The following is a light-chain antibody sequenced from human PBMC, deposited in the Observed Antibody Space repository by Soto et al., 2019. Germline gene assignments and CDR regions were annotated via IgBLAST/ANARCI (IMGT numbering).Light chain of an antibody. V-gene: IGKV3-15*01. J-gene: IGKJ1*01. CDR1: QSVRSN. CDR2: GAS. CDR3: LQYNNWFPT. Sequence: EIGMTQSPATLSVSPGERATLSCRASQSVRSNLAWYQQKPGQAPRLLIYGASTRATGIPARFSGSGSGTEFTFTISCLQSADFAVYYCLQYNNWFPTCGQGTKVESK.